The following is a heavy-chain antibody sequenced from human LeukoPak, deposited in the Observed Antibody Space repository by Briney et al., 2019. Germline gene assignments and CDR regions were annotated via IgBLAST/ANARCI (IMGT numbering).Heavy chain of an antibody. CDR3: AGGGDYYDSSGYYSGYYGMDV. J-gene: IGHJ6*02. V-gene: IGHV3-30-3*01. CDR1: GFTFSSYA. D-gene: IGHD3-22*01. Sequence: GGSLRLSCAASGFTFSSYAMHWVRQAPGKGLEWVAIISYDGSNKYYADSVKGRFTISRDNSKNTLYLQMNSLRAEDTAVYYCAGGGDYYDSSGYYSGYYGMDVWGQGTTVTVSS. CDR2: ISYDGSNK.